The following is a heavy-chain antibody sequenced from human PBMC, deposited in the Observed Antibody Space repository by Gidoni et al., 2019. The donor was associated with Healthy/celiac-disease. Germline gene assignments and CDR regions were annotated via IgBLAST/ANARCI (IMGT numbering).Heavy chain of an antibody. CDR1: GFTFSSYA. V-gene: IGHV3-23*01. CDR3: AKDDRYYYDSSGYWGPYGMDV. D-gene: IGHD3-22*01. Sequence: EVQLLESGGGLVQPGGSLRLSCAASGFTFSSYAMSWVRQAPGKGLEWVSAISGSGGSTYYADSVKGRFTISRDNSKNTLYLQMNSLRAEDTAVYYCAKDDRYYYDSSGYWGPYGMDVWGQGTTVTVSS. J-gene: IGHJ6*02. CDR2: ISGSGGST.